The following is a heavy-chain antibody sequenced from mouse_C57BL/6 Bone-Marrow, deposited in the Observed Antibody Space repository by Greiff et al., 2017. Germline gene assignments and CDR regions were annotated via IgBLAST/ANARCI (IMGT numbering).Heavy chain of an antibody. CDR3: ARENYYDYDGYYYAMDY. V-gene: IGHV1-72*01. CDR1: GYTFTSYW. CDR2: IDPNSGGT. D-gene: IGHD2-4*01. Sequence: VQLQQPGAELVKPGASVKLSCKASGYTFTSYWMHWVKQRPGRGLEWIGRIDPNSGGTKYNEKFKSKATLTVDKPSSTAYMPLSSLTSEDSAVYYCARENYYDYDGYYYAMDYWGQGTSVTVSS. J-gene: IGHJ4*01.